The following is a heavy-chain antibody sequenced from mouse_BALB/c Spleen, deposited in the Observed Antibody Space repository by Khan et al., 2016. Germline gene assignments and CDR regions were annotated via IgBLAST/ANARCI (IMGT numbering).Heavy chain of an antibody. V-gene: IGHV10-1*02. Sequence: EVQLVESGGGLVQPKGSLKLSCAASGFTFNTYAMNWVRQAPGKGLEWVARIRSKSNNYATYYADSVKDRFTISRDDSQSMLYLQMNNLKTEDTAMYYCVRHYSGSNWYFVVWGAGTTVTVSS. CDR1: GFTFNTYA. D-gene: IGHD1-1*01. CDR2: IRSKSNNYAT. CDR3: VRHYSGSNWYFVV. J-gene: IGHJ1*01.